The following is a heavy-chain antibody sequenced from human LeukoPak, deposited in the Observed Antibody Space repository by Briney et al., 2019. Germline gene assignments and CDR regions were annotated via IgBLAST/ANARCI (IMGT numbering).Heavy chain of an antibody. CDR3: ARRFMVDTGDAFDI. J-gene: IGHJ3*02. D-gene: IGHD2-15*01. CDR2: IYYSGST. Sequence: SETLSLTCTVSGGSISSYYWSWIRQPPGKGLEWIGYIYYSGSTNYNPSLKSRVTISVDTSKNQFSLKLSSVTAADTAVYYCARRFMVDTGDAFDIWGQGTMVTVSS. V-gene: IGHV4-59*08. CDR1: GGSISSYY.